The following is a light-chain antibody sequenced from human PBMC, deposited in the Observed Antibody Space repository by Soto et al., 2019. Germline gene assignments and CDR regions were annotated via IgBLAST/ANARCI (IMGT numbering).Light chain of an antibody. V-gene: IGLV1-51*01. J-gene: IGLJ1*01. Sequence: QSVLTQSPSAAGSPGQSVTISCNGTSSDIGGYNSVSWYQQHPGKAPKLLIYDDNKRPSGIPDRFSGSKSVTSATLGITGCPTRDEADYYCGSWSSSLSAYVVGPSTKGTV. CDR2: DDN. CDR3: GSWSSSLSAYV. CDR1: SSDIGGYNS.